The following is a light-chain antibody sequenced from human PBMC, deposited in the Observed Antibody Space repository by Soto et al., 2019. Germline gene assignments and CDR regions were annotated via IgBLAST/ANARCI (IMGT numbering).Light chain of an antibody. Sequence: QSVLTQPASVSGSPRQSITISCTGTSSDVGGYNYVSWYQQHPGKAPKLMIYDVSNRPSGVSNRFSGSKSGNTASLTISGLKAEDEADYYCTSYTGSSTHVFGTGTKLTVL. J-gene: IGLJ1*01. CDR2: DVS. V-gene: IGLV2-14*01. CDR3: TSYTGSSTHV. CDR1: SSDVGGYNY.